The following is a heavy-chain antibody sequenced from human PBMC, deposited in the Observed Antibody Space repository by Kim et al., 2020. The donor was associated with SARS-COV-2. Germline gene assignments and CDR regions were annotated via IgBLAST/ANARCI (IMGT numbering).Heavy chain of an antibody. Sequence: GGSLRLSCAASGCTFSSYAMTWVRQAPAKGLEWVSVICAAGATTYCADSAKGRVSISRDNSKNTLYLQMNSLRVEDTALYYCVKNIAGRGAAFEIWCQGT. CDR2: ICAAGATT. V-gene: IGHV3-23*01. D-gene: IGHD6-6*01. CDR3: VKNIAGRGAAFEI. J-gene: IGHJ3*02. CDR1: GCTFSSYA.